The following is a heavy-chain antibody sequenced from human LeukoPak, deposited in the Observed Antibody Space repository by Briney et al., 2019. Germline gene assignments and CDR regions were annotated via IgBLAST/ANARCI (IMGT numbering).Heavy chain of an antibody. CDR1: GVSISSYY. CDR2: IYYSGST. CDR3: ARTRRVYSGYDYYFDH. Sequence: PSETLSLTCTVSGVSISSYYWSWIRQPPGKGLEWIGYIYYSGSTKYNPSLKSRVTISVDTSKKQFSLKLSSVTAADTAVYYCARTRRVYSGYDYYFDHWGQGTRVTVSS. V-gene: IGHV4-59*01. J-gene: IGHJ4*02. D-gene: IGHD5-12*01.